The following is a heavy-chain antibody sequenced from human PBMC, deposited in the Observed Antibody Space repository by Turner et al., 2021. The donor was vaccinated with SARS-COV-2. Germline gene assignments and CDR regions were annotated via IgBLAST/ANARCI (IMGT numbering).Heavy chain of an antibody. V-gene: IGHV3-7*04. CDR2: IKEDGSEK. CDR3: ARAVAGLLFDY. J-gene: IGHJ4*02. CDR1: GFTFNNYW. Sequence: EVQLEESGGGLVQPGGSLRLSCAASGFTFNNYWMTWVRQAPGKGLEWVANIKEDGSEKYYVDSVKGRFTISRDNAKNSLYLQMNSLRAEDTALYYCARAVAGLLFDYWGQGTLVTVSS. D-gene: IGHD6-19*01.